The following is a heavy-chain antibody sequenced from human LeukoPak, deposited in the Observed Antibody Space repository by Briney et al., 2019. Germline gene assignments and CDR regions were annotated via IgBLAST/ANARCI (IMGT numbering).Heavy chain of an antibody. D-gene: IGHD3-10*01. CDR2: INSDGSST. Sequence: PGRSLRLSCAASGFTFSSYWMHWVRQAPGKGLVWVSRINSDGSSTSYADSVKGRFTISRDNAKNTLYLQMNSLRAEDTAVYYCARDYYGSGSYSGFDYWGQGTLVTVSS. CDR3: ARDYYGSGSYSGFDY. J-gene: IGHJ4*02. V-gene: IGHV3-74*01. CDR1: GFTFSSYW.